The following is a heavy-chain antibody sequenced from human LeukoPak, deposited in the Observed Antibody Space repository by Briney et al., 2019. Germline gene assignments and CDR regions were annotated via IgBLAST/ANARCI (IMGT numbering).Heavy chain of an antibody. CDR1: GGSFSGYY. V-gene: IGHV4-34*01. CDR3: ARHAGDYDYVWGSYRYTYFDY. CDR2: INHSGST. D-gene: IGHD3-16*02. Sequence: PSETLSLTCAVYGGSFSGYYWSWIRQPPGKGLEWIGEINHSGSTNYNPSLKSRVTISVDTSKNQFSLKLSSVTAADTAVYYCARHAGDYDYVWGSYRYTYFDYWGQGTLVTVSS. J-gene: IGHJ4*02.